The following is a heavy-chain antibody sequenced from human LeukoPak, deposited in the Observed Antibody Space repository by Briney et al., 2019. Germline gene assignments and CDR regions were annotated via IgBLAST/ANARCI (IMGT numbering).Heavy chain of an antibody. D-gene: IGHD6-19*01. CDR2: IYTGGNT. J-gene: IGHJ4*02. CDR1: GFIVSHKY. V-gene: IGHV3-66*01. Sequence: GGSLRLSCAASGFIVSHKYMAWVRQAPGKGLEWLSIIYTGGNTVSAESVKGRFTISRDNSKNTLYLQMNSLRAEDTAVYYCAKGQWLPTFDYWGQGTLVTVSS. CDR3: AKGQWLPTFDY.